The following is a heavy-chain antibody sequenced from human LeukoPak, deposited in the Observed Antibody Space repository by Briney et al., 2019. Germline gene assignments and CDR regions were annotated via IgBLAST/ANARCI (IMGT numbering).Heavy chain of an antibody. CDR3: ARPKGHYYFDY. J-gene: IGHJ4*02. CDR2: IYYSGST. Sequence: WVRQPPGKGLEWIGSIYYSGSTYYNPSLKSRVTISVDTSKNQFSLKLSSVTAADTAVYYCARPKGHYYFDYWGQGTLITVSS. V-gene: IGHV4-39*01.